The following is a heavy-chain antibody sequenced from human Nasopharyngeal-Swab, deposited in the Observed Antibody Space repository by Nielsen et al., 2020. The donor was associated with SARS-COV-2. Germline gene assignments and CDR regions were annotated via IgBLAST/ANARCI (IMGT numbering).Heavy chain of an antibody. J-gene: IGHJ6*03. D-gene: IGHD6-13*01. V-gene: IGHV3-20*04. CDR2: INWNGGST. CDR3: ARDGQQQLGDWYYYVDV. CDR1: GFTFDDYG. Sequence: GGSLRLSCAASGFTFDDYGMSWVRQAPGKGLEWVSGINWNGGSTGYADSVKGRFTISRDNAKNSLYLQMNSLRAEDTALYYCARDGQQQLGDWYYYVDVWGNGTTVTVSS.